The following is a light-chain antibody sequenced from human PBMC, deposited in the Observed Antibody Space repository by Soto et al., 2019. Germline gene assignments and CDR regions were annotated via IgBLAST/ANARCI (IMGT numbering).Light chain of an antibody. CDR3: HQYGSSPPGALT. CDR1: QSVSSSY. Sequence: EIVLTQSPGTLSLSPGERATLSCRASQSVSSSYLAWYQQKPGQAPRLLIYGESSRATVIPDRFTGSGSGPDFTPTTSRPAPEAFAVYYSHQYGSSPPGALTFGGGTKVEI. J-gene: IGKJ4*01. V-gene: IGKV3-20*01. CDR2: GES.